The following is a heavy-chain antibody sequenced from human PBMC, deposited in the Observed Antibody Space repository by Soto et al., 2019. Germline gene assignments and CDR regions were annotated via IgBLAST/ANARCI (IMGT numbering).Heavy chain of an antibody. J-gene: IGHJ3*02. D-gene: IGHD3-3*01. Sequence: QVQLVQSGAEVKKPGASVKISCTASGYTVTTHYMHWVRQAPGRGLEWMGAINPGSGAAKYTQTFQARVTMTRDTSTNTDYMEMSALRSDDPALFYCARGGEVGVAGSAAFDMWGQGTMVTVSS. CDR1: GYTVTTHY. V-gene: IGHV1-46*01. CDR3: ARGGEVGVAGSAAFDM. CDR2: INPGSGAA.